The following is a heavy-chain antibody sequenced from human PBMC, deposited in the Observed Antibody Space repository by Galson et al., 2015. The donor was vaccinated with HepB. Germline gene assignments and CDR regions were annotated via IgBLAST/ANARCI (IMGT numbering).Heavy chain of an antibody. Sequence: SLRLSCAASGFTFSDYYMSWIRQAPGKGLEWVSYISSSSSYTNYADSVKGRFTISRDNAKNPLYLQMNSLRAEDTAVYYCARDGGSSKPGIFDYWGQGTLVTVSS. J-gene: IGHJ4*02. CDR1: GFTFSDYY. D-gene: IGHD6-13*01. V-gene: IGHV3-11*06. CDR3: ARDGGSSKPGIFDY. CDR2: ISSSSSYT.